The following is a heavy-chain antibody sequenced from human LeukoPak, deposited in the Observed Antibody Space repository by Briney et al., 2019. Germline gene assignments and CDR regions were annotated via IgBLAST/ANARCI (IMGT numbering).Heavy chain of an antibody. CDR2: INPDSGGT. J-gene: IGHJ5*02. V-gene: IGHV1-2*02. D-gene: IGHD1-7*01. CDR3: ARDFTPELNWSYLRGNWFDP. Sequence: GASVKVSCKASGYTFTGYYMHWVRQAPGQGPEWMGWINPDSGGTKYVQEFQGRVTMTRDTSITTAYMELSGLRSDDTAVYYCARDFTPELNWSYLRGNWFDPRGQGTLVTVSS. CDR1: GYTFTGYY.